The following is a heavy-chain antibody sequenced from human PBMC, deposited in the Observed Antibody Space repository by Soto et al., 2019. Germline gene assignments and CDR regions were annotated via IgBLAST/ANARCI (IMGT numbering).Heavy chain of an antibody. CDR3: ARDYDFWSAPDAFDI. CDR1: GDSVSSNSSS. D-gene: IGHD3-3*01. V-gene: IGHV6-1*01. Sequence: SQTLSLTFAMSGDSVSSNSSSWNWIRQSPSRGLEWLGRTYYRSKWYNDYAVSVKSRIAINPDTSKNQFSLQLNSVTPEDTAVYYCARDYDFWSAPDAFDIWGQGTMVTVSS. CDR2: TYYRSKWYN. J-gene: IGHJ3*02.